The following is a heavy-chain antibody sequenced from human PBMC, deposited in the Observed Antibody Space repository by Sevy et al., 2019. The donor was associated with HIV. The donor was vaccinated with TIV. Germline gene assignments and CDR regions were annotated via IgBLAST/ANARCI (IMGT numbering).Heavy chain of an antibody. D-gene: IGHD3-22*01. V-gene: IGHV3-48*02. CDR1: GFTFSNAW. CDR2: ISSSSTI. CDR3: AREAAWYDSSGYYYGMDV. J-gene: IGHJ6*02. Sequence: GGSLRLSCAASGFTFSNAWMNWVRQAPGKGLEWVSYISSSSTIYYADSVKGRFTISRDNAKNSLYLQMNSLRDEDTAVYYCAREAAWYDSSGYYYGMDVWGQGTTVTVSS.